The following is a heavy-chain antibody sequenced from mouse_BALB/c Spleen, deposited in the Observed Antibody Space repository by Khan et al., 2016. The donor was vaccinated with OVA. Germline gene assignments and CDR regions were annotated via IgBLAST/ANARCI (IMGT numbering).Heavy chain of an antibody. CDR3: ARSTYRYAFVY. CDR1: GDSITSGY. V-gene: IGHV3-8*02. CDR2: IIYTGYT. D-gene: IGHD2-14*01. Sequence: EVQLQESGPSLVKPSQTLSLTCSVTGDSITSGYWNWIRKFPGNKLEYMGYIIYTGYTYYNPSLKSRISITRHTSKNQYYLQLNSVTEDDTATDYCARSTYRYAFVYWGQGTLVTVSA. J-gene: IGHJ3*01.